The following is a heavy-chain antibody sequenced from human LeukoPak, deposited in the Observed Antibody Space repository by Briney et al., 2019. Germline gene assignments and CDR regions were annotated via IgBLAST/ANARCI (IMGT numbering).Heavy chain of an antibody. CDR2: IDHRGNT. CDR3: ARGYGPGY. J-gene: IGHJ4*02. D-gene: IGHD4-17*01. V-gene: IGHV4-4*02. Sequence: SGTLSLTCAVSGDSISSTNWWNWVRQPPGKGLEWIGEIDHRGNTNYNPSLKSRVSISADKFKNQFSLKLTSVTAADTAVYYCARGYGPGYWGQGILVTVSA. CDR1: GDSISSTNW.